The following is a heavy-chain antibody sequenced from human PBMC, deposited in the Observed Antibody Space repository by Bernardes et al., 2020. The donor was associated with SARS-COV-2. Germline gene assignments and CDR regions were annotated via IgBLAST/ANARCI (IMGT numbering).Heavy chain of an antibody. CDR1: GYTFTSYG. V-gene: IGHV1-18*01. Sequence: ASVKVSCKASGYTFTSYGISWVRQAPGQGLEWMGWISAYNGNTNYAQKLQGRVTMTTDTSTSTAYMELRSLRSDDTAVYYCARELSGSYSHYYYGMDVWGQGTTVTVSS. CDR2: ISAYNGNT. CDR3: ARELSGSYSHYYYGMDV. J-gene: IGHJ6*02. D-gene: IGHD1-26*01.